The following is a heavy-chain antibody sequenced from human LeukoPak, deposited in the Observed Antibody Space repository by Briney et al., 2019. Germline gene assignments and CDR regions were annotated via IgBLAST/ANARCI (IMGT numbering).Heavy chain of an antibody. V-gene: IGHV3-30-3*01. CDR3: AAGRSCTTCYLPDY. D-gene: IGHD2-2*01. J-gene: IGHJ4*02. CDR1: GFTFSSYT. Sequence: SGGSLRLSCAASGFTFSSYTMHWVRQAPGKGLEWVAVISYDGSNKYYADSVKGRFTISRDNSKNTLYLQMNSLRAEDTAVYHCAAGRSCTTCYLPDYWGQGTLVTVSS. CDR2: ISYDGSNK.